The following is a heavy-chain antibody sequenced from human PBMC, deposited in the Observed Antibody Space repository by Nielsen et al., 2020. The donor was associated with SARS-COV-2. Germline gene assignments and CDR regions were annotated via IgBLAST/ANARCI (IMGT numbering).Heavy chain of an antibody. Sequence: SETLSLTCTVSGGSISSYYWSWIRQPPGKGLEWIGYIYYSGSTNYNPSLKSRVTISVDTSKNQFSLKLSSVTAADTAVYYCARGLPGLYFDYWGQGTLVTVSS. J-gene: IGHJ4*02. D-gene: IGHD4-17*01. CDR3: ARGLPGLYFDY. CDR2: IYYSGST. V-gene: IGHV4-59*01. CDR1: GGSISSYY.